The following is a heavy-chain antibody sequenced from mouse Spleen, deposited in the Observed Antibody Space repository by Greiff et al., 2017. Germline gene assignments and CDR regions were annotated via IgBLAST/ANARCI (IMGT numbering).Heavy chain of an antibody. Sequence: QVQLQQSGAELARPGASVKLSCKASGYTFTSYGISWVKQRTGQGLEWIGEIYPRSGNTYYNEKFKGKATLTADKSSSTAYMELRSLTSEDSAVYFCAREGIYYDYDDYYAMDYWGQGTSVTVSS. J-gene: IGHJ4*01. CDR3: AREGIYYDYDDYYAMDY. D-gene: IGHD2-4*01. CDR2: IYPRSGNT. V-gene: IGHV1-81*01. CDR1: GYTFTSYG.